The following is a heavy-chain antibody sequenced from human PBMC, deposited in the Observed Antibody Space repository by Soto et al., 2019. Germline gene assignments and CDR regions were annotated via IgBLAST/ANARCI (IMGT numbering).Heavy chain of an antibody. D-gene: IGHD1-20*01. CDR1: GGSISSYY. CDR3: ASDMGKYKWTPGGWFDT. J-gene: IGHJ5*02. Sequence: SETLSLTCTVSGGSISSYYWSWIRQPPGKGLEWIGYIYYSGSTNYNPSLKSRVTISVDTSKNQFSLKLSSVTAADTAVYYCASDMGKYKWTPGGWFDTWGQGTLVTVSS. CDR2: IYYSGST. V-gene: IGHV4-59*01.